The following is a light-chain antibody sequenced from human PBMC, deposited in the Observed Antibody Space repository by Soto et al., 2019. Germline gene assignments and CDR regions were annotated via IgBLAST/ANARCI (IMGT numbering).Light chain of an antibody. V-gene: IGKV3-11*02. Sequence: EMVLTQSPATLSLSPGDRATLSCRASQSVGSYLAWYQQRPGQAPRLLIYDSSNRFTGIPARFSGNGSGRDFSLTISSIEPEDFAVYYCQYHTDWPPYTFGQGTTLEI. CDR1: QSVGSY. CDR2: DSS. CDR3: QYHTDWPPYT. J-gene: IGKJ2*01.